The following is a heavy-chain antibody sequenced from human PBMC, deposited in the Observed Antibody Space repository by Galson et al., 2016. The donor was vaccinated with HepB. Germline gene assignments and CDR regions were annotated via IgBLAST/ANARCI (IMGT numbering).Heavy chain of an antibody. CDR2: ISYSGNT. J-gene: IGHJ4*02. CDR1: GGSISSSSYY. Sequence: SETLSLTCTVSGGSISSSSYYWGWIRQPPGKGLEWIGSISYSGNTYYNPSLKSRVTISVDTSKNQFSLKLSSVSAADTAVYYCARLKPTSPDYFYDTRGYFDYWGQGTLATVSS. D-gene: IGHD3-22*01. V-gene: IGHV4-39*01. CDR3: ARLKPTSPDYFYDTRGYFDY.